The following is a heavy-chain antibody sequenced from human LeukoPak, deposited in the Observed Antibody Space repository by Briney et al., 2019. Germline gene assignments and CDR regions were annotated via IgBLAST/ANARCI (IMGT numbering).Heavy chain of an antibody. Sequence: PGGSLRLSCAASGFTFSSYSMNWVRQAPGKGLEWVSSISSSSSYIYYADSVKGRFTISRDNAKNSLYLQMNSLRAEDTAVYYCARPHDSAGYYHYMDVWGKGTTVTVSS. CDR2: ISSSSSYI. J-gene: IGHJ6*03. CDR3: ARPHDSAGYYHYMDV. V-gene: IGHV3-21*01. D-gene: IGHD2-15*01. CDR1: GFTFSSYS.